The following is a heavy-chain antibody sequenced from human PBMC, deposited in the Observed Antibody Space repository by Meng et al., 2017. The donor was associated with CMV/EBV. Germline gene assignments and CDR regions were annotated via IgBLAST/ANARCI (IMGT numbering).Heavy chain of an antibody. V-gene: IGHV4-31*03. CDR3: ARMRGSGSEDY. CDR1: GGPIKNPNYY. CDR2: SYYTGA. Sequence: SETLSLTCTVSGGPIKNPNYYWSWNRHQPGKGLEWLGYSYYTGAYYNPSLASRIFISLDSSSNRYSLTLRAVTAADTALYFCARMRGSGSEDYWGPGTLVTV. D-gene: IGHD3-10*01. J-gene: IGHJ4*02.